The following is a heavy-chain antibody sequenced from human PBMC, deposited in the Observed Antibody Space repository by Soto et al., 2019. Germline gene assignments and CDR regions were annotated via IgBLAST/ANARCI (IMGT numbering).Heavy chain of an antibody. CDR1: GDSFSSSNW. CDR3: ARSPRRVEGKWYFVY. V-gene: IGHV4-4*02. Sequence: QVQLQESGPGLVKPSGTLSLTCGVSGDSFSSSNWWTWIRQPPGKGLEWIGDILHTGHTDYSPSLRSRITISIDTSKKEFSLTLTSVTATDTAVYYCARSPRRVEGKWYFVYWGPGALVTVSS. D-gene: IGHD2-15*01. CDR2: ILHTGHT. J-gene: IGHJ4*02.